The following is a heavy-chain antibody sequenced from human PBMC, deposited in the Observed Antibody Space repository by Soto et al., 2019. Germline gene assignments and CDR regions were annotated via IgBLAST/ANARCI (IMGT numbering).Heavy chain of an antibody. Sequence: PXETLSLTCTVSGGSISSSSYYWGWIRQPPGKGLEWIGSIYYSGSTYYNPSLKSRVTISVDTSKNQFSLKLSSVTAADTAVYYCARQAARPHVSHSIDYWGQGPLVTVSS. CDR1: GGSISSSSYY. CDR2: IYYSGST. D-gene: IGHD6-6*01. V-gene: IGHV4-39*01. J-gene: IGHJ4*02. CDR3: ARQAARPHVSHSIDY.